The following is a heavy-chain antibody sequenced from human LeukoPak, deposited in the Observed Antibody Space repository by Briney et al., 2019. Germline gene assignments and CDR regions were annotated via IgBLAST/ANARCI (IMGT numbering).Heavy chain of an antibody. CDR1: GYTFTSYY. J-gene: IGHJ4*02. CDR2: ISAYNGNT. D-gene: IGHD1-26*01. CDR3: ARRIVGATEYFDY. Sequence: ASVKVSCKASGYTFTSYYMHWVRQAPGQGLEWMGWISAYNGNTNYAQKLQGRVTMTTDTSTSTAYMELRSLRSDDTAVYYCARRIVGATEYFDYWGQGTLVTVSS. V-gene: IGHV1-18*04.